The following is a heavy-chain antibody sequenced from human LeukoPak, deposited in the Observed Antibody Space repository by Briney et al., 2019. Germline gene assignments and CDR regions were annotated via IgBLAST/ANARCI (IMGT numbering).Heavy chain of an antibody. V-gene: IGHV4-61*02. Sequence: SQTLSLTCTVSGGSISSGSYYWGWIRQPGGKGLEGIGRIYTSGSTNYNPSLKSRVTISVDTSNNQFSLKLSSVTAADTAVYYCAREVPQLGILTGRDWGQGTLVTVSS. D-gene: IGHD3-9*01. CDR2: IYTSGST. CDR3: AREVPQLGILTGRD. CDR1: GGSISSGSYY. J-gene: IGHJ4*02.